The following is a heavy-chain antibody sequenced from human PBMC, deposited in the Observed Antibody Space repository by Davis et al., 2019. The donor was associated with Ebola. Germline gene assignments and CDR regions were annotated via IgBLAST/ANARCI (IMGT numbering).Heavy chain of an antibody. CDR1: AHSIADEF. V-gene: IGHV3-69-1*02. CDR2: SGWSSTS. Sequence: GGSLRLSCAASAHSIADEFISWIRLPPGKALEWVAYSGWSSTSYAESVRGRFTISGDRATNSLSLQMDSLRAEDTGLYYCARAFYDSSGYHWFDSWGQGTLVTVSS. D-gene: IGHD3-22*01. J-gene: IGHJ5*01. CDR3: ARAFYDSSGYHWFDS.